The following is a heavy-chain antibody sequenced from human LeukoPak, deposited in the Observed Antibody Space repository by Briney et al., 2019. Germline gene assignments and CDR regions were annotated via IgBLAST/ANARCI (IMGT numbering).Heavy chain of an antibody. CDR3: ARVWQFVKITPFDP. CDR2: INHTGST. J-gene: IGHJ5*02. D-gene: IGHD6-6*01. CDR1: GGSFSGYY. V-gene: IGHV4-34*01. Sequence: SETLSLTCAVYGGSFSGYYWSWIRQPPGKGLEWIGEINHTGSTNYNPPLKSRVTISVDTSKNQFSLKLSSVTAADTAVYYCARVWQFVKITPFDPWGQGALVTVSS.